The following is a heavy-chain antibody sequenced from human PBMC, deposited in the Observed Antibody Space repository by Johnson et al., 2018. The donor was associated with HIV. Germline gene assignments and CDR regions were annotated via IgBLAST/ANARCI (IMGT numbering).Heavy chain of an antibody. CDR2: ISWNSGRI. D-gene: IGHD6-19*01. Sequence: VQLVESGGGLVQPGGSLRLSCAASGFTFDDYGMSWVRQAPGKGLEWVSGISWNSGRIGYADSVKGRFTISRDNAKNTVYLQMNSLRAEDTAVYYCARVALTVAGIAFDTLDVWGQGTMVIVSS. CDR3: ARVALTVAGIAFDTLDV. CDR1: GFTFDDYG. V-gene: IGHV3-9*01. J-gene: IGHJ3*01.